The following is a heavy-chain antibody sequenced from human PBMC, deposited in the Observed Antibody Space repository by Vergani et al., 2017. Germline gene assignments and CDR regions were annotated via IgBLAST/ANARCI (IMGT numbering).Heavy chain of an antibody. CDR2: IYYSGST. J-gene: IGHJ6*02. D-gene: IGHD2-21*02. CDR1: GGSISSGDYY. Sequence: QVQLQESGPGLVKPSQTLSLTCTVSGGSISSGDYYWSWIRQPPGKGLEWIGYIYYSGSTYYNPSLKSRVTISVDTSKNQFSLKLSSVTAADTAVYYCAISLYCGGDCYRLRGMDVWGQGTTVTVSS. CDR3: AISLYCGGDCYRLRGMDV. V-gene: IGHV4-30-4*08.